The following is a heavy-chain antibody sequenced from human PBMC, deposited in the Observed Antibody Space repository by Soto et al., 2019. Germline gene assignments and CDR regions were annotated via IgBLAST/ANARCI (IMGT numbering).Heavy chain of an antibody. CDR1: NGSLDFYY. Sequence: ATLSRTCNVSNGSLDFYYWSGIRQPPGKELEWICNIYYRGTTNYNPSLQGRVTMSIDTSKNQFSLMLTSVTAADTAVYYCTRVATAVPSWGRGGLGTVS. D-gene: IGHD5-18*01. V-gene: IGHV4-59*12. J-gene: IGHJ5*02. CDR3: TRVATAVPS. CDR2: IYYRGTT.